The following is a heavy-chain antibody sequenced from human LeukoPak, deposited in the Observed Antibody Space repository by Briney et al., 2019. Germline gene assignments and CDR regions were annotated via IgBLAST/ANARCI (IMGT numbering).Heavy chain of an antibody. Sequence: SETLSLTCTVSGGSISSSSYYWGWIRQPPGKGLEWIGSIYYSGSTYYNPSLKSRVTISVDTSKNQFSLKLSSVTAADTAVYYCARRNKYSRARGYSYGYGYWGQGTLVTVSS. CDR1: GGSISSSSYY. CDR3: ARRNKYSRARGYSYGYGY. V-gene: IGHV4-39*07. D-gene: IGHD5-18*01. J-gene: IGHJ4*02. CDR2: IYYSGST.